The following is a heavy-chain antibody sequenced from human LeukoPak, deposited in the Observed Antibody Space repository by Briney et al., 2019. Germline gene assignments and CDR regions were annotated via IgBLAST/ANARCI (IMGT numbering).Heavy chain of an antibody. CDR2: MSSDGNAM. CDR3: VRESEYYFDHSASFDY. D-gene: IGHD3-22*01. CDR1: GFTFTAYL. V-gene: IGHV3-30-3*01. J-gene: IGHJ4*02. Sequence: GRSLRLSCAASGFTFTAYLIHWVRQAPGQGLEWVAVMSSDGNAMFYADSVKGRFTISRDNSKNTLYLQMNSLRAEDTAVYYCVRESEYYFDHSASFDYWGQGTLVTVSS.